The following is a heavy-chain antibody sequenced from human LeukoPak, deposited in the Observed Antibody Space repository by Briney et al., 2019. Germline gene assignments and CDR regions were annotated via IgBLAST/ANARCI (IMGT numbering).Heavy chain of an antibody. D-gene: IGHD6-13*01. CDR1: GFTFGGYW. V-gene: IGHV3-7*03. CDR2: VKQDGREK. J-gene: IGHJ5*02. CDR3: ARDIAAAGTEGWFDP. Sequence: PGGSLRLSCVVSGFTFGGYWMSRVRQAPGKGLELVASVKQDGREKYYVDSVKGRFTISRDNAKNLLYLQMNSLRAEDTAVYYCARDIAAAGTEGWFDPWGRGTLVTVSS.